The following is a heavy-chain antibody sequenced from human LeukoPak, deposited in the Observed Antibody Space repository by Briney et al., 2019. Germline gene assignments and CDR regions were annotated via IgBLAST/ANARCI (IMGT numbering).Heavy chain of an antibody. CDR3: ATDFYSITIFGVATSDNWFDP. J-gene: IGHJ5*02. CDR2: ISAYNGNT. D-gene: IGHD3-3*01. Sequence: ASVKVSCKASGYTFTSYGISWVRQAPGQGLEWMRWISAYNGNTNYAQKLQGRVTMTTDTSTSTAHMELRSLRSDDTAVYYCATDFYSITIFGVATSDNWFDPGGQGTLVTVSS. V-gene: IGHV1-18*01. CDR1: GYTFTSYG.